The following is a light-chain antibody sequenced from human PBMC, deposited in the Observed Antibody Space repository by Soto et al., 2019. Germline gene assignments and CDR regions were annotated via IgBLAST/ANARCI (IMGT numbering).Light chain of an antibody. V-gene: IGLV2-14*01. CDR1: SSDVGGYNY. CDR2: DVT. CDR3: ASYTTASTYV. J-gene: IGLJ1*01. Sequence: QSALTQPASVSGSPGQSITISCTGTSSDVGGYNYVSWYQQHAGQAPRLMVYDVTNRASGVSDRFSVSKSGNTVSLTISGLQAEDEADYYCASYTTASTYVFGTGTKLTVL.